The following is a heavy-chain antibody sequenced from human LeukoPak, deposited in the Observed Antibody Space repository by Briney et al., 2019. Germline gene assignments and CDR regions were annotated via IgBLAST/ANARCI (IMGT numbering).Heavy chain of an antibody. D-gene: IGHD3-22*01. J-gene: IGHJ4*02. CDR3: ARGQWLPVFDF. V-gene: IGHV4-59*01. CDR1: GGFNTHYY. Sequence: SETLSLTCSVSGGFNTHYYLSWIRQPPGKGLEWIGYFYHSGSTNYNPSLKSRVTISVDTSKNHFSLKLSSVTAADTAVYYCARGQWLPVFDFWGQGTLVTVSS. CDR2: FYHSGST.